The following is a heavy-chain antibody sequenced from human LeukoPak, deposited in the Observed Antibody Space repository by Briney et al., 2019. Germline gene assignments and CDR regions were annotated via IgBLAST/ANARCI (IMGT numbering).Heavy chain of an antibody. V-gene: IGHV4-39*01. CDR2: IYYSGST. CDR3: ASQRPRYFDWLFANDAFDI. CDR1: GGSISSSSYY. D-gene: IGHD3-9*01. J-gene: IGHJ3*02. Sequence: PSETLSLTCTVSGGSISSSSYYWGWIRQPPGKGLEWIGSIYYSGSTYYNPSLKSRVTISVDTSKNQFSLKLSSVTAADTAVYYCASQRPRYFDWLFANDAFDIWGQGTMVTVSS.